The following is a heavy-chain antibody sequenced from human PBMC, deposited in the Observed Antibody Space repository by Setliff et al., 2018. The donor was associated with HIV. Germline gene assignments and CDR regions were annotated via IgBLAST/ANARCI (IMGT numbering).Heavy chain of an antibody. V-gene: IGHV4-31*03. D-gene: IGHD3-3*01. CDR2: FYYRGTT. J-gene: IGHJ6*03. Sequence: TLSLTCTVTGGSISGNYYWTWIRQHPGKGLEWIGHFYYRGTTYYTPSLKSRVTISVDSSKNQFSLKLTSVTAADTAVYYCARGNIDYWTGYYSRSGYFYYMDVWGRGTTVTV. CDR3: ARGNIDYWTGYYSRSGYFYYMDV. CDR1: GGSISGNYY.